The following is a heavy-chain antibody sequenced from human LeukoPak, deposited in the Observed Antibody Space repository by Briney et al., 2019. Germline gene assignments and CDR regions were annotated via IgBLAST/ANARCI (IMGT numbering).Heavy chain of an antibody. Sequence: PSETLSLTCAVYGGSFSGYYWSWIRQPPGKGLEWIGEINQSGSTNYNPSLRSRVTISVDTSKNQFSLKLSSVPAADTAVYYCARRRPFYYYDSSGYFLGYFDYWGQGTLVTVSS. CDR1: GGSFSGYY. V-gene: IGHV4-34*01. CDR2: INQSGST. D-gene: IGHD3-22*01. CDR3: ARRRPFYYYDSSGYFLGYFDY. J-gene: IGHJ4*02.